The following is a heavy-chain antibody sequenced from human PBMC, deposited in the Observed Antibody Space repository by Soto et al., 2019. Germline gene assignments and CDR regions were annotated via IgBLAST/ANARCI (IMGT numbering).Heavy chain of an antibody. J-gene: IGHJ4*02. V-gene: IGHV3-72*01. CDR1: GFTFSDHY. CDR3: TRVRMGSSRSYDY. Sequence: EVQLVESWGGLVQPEGSLRLSCAASGFTFSDHYMDWVRQAPGKGLAWVVRSKNKANSYTTEYAAPVKGRFIISRDDPQNSVLLQRNSLKTDDTAVSYWTRVRMGSSRSYDYWGQGILVTVSS. CDR2: SKNKANSYTT. D-gene: IGHD6-19*01.